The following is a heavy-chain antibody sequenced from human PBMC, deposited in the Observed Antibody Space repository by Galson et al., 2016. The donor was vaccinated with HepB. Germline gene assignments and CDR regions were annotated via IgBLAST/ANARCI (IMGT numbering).Heavy chain of an antibody. CDR3: ARGGHRALRVVRGVNFFDQ. V-gene: IGHV7-4-1*02. CDR2: INTNTGNP. J-gene: IGHJ4*02. CDR1: GYTFTSYA. Sequence: SVKVSCKASGYTFTSYAMNWVRQAPGQGLKWMGWINTNTGNPTYAQGFTGRFVFSLDTSVSPAYLQISSLKAEDTAVYYCARGGHRALRVVRGVNFFDQWGQGALGTVSS. D-gene: IGHD3-10*01.